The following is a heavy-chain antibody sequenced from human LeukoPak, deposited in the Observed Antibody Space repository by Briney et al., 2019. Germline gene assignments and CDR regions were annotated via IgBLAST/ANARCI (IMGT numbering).Heavy chain of an antibody. CDR2: IKQDGSEK. CDR1: GFTFSSYW. Sequence: PGGSLRLSCAASGFTFSSYWMSWVRQAPGKGLEWVANIKQDGSEKYYVDSVKGRFTISRDNAKNSLYLQMNSLRAEDTAVYYCASVSDSSSWYFDSGTSPYYYYYYMDVWGKGTTVTISS. D-gene: IGHD6-13*01. V-gene: IGHV3-7*01. CDR3: ASVSDSSSWYFDSGTSPYYYYYYMDV. J-gene: IGHJ6*03.